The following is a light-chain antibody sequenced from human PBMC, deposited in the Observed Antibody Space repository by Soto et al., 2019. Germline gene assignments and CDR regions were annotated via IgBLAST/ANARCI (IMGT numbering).Light chain of an antibody. J-gene: IGKJ1*01. CDR2: DAS. CDR1: QTIGTY. V-gene: IGKV1-39*01. CDR3: QQSYNTPLT. Sequence: IEVTQSPSSLASSLLDRFTITCRASQTIGTYVNWYRQKSGAAPELLIYDASTLQSGVPSRFRGGASGTDFTLTISSLQLDDFATYYCQQSYNTPLTFGQGTKVDTK.